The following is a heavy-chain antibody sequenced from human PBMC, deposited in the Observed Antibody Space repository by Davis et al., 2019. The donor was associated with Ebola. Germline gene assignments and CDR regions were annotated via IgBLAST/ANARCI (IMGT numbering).Heavy chain of an antibody. CDR1: GRSISSHY. J-gene: IGHJ5*02. V-gene: IGHV4-59*11. Sequence: PSETLSLTCTVSGRSISSHYWSWIRQLPGKGLEWIGYIYYSGSTTYHPSLKSRVTISVDTSKNQFSLKLSSVTAEDTAVYYCARQCDDKDSSSWFVTEHWFDPWGQGTLVTVSS. D-gene: IGHD6-13*01. CDR3: ARQCDDKDSSSWFVTEHWFDP. CDR2: IYYSGST.